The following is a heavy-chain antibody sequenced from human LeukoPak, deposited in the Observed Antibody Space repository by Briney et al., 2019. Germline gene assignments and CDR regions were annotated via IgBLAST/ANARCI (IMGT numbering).Heavy chain of an antibody. V-gene: IGHV4-59*08. CDR3: ARRGGDSSGNFDY. Sequence: SETLSLICTVSGGSISSYYWSWIRQPPGKGLEWIGYIYYSGNTNYNPSLKSRVTISVDTSKNQFSLKLSSVTAADTAVYYCARRGGDSSGNFDYWGQGTLVTVSS. J-gene: IGHJ4*02. CDR1: GGSISSYY. D-gene: IGHD3-22*01. CDR2: IYYSGNT.